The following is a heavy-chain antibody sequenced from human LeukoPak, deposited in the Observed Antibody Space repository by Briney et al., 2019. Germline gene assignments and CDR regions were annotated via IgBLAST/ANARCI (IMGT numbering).Heavy chain of an antibody. CDR3: AKGSSSSSGRPDC. CDR1: GFTFSSYA. CDR2: ISGSGGST. Sequence: GGSLRLFCAASGFTFSSYAMSWVRQAPGKGLEWVSAISGSGGSTDYADSVKGRFTISRDSSKNTLYLQLNSLRAEGTAVYYCAKGSSSSSGRPDCWGQGTLVTVSS. V-gene: IGHV3-23*01. J-gene: IGHJ4*02. D-gene: IGHD6-6*01.